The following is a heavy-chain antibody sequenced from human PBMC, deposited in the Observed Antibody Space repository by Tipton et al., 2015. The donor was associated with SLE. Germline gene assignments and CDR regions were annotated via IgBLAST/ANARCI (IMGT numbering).Heavy chain of an antibody. CDR1: GFTFNTYS. D-gene: IGHD2-8*02. CDR2: IYSGGST. Sequence: SLRLSCVVSGFTFNTYSMNWVRQAPGKGLEWVSVIYSGGSTYYADSVKGRFTISRDNSKNTLYLQINSLRAEDTAVYYCARGHCTGGVCSDAFDIWGQGTMVTVSS. J-gene: IGHJ3*02. V-gene: IGHV3-53*05. CDR3: ARGHCTGGVCSDAFDI.